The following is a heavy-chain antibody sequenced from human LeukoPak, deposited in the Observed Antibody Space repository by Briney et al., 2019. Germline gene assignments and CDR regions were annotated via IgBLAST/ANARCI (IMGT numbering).Heavy chain of an antibody. CDR1: GYTFTSYG. J-gene: IGHJ6*02. CDR2: ISAYNGNT. Sequence: ASVKVSCKASGYTFTSYGISWVRQAPGQGLEWMGWISAYNGNTNYAQKLQGRVTMTTDTSTSTAYMELRSLRSDDTAVYYCAREGPARVLEYGDYLTELGYYYGMDVWGQGTTVTVSS. V-gene: IGHV1-18*01. CDR3: AREGPARVLEYGDYLTELGYYYGMDV. D-gene: IGHD4-17*01.